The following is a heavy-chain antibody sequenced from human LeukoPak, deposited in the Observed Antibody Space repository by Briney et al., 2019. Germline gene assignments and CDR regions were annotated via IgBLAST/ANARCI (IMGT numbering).Heavy chain of an antibody. V-gene: IGHV4-38-2*02. D-gene: IGHD3-3*01. CDR2: IYHSGSS. CDR3: ASYFDFPHARFDP. J-gene: IGHJ5*02. Sequence: SETLSLTCTVSGYFISSGYYWGWIRQPPGKGLEWIGSIYHSGSSYYNPSLKSRVTISVDKSKNQISLKLTSVTAADPAVYYCASYFDFPHARFDPWGQGTLVTVSS. CDR1: GYFISSGYY.